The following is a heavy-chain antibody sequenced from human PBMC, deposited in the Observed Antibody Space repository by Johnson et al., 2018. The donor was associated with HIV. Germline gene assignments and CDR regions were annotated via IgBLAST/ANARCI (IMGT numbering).Heavy chain of an antibody. CDR1: GFTFSSYA. CDR2: ISFDGSDK. V-gene: IGHV3-30*18. J-gene: IGHJ3*02. CDR3: AKERRAPRAFDI. Sequence: GRSLRLSCAASGFTFSSYAMHWVRQAPGKGLEWVAVISFDGSDKYYADSVKGRFTISRDNSKSTLYLQMNSLRPEDTAVYYCAKERRAPRAFDIWGQGTMLTVSS.